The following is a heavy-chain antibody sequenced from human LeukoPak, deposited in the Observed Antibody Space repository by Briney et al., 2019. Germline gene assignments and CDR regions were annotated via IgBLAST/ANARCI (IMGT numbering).Heavy chain of an antibody. V-gene: IGHV3-48*02. CDR1: GFTFRAYT. D-gene: IGHD7-27*01. CDR3: ARVPLILLGIRRYFDY. CDR2: ISSSSSSI. J-gene: IGHJ4*02. Sequence: GGSLRLSCAASGFTFRAYTMNWVRQAPGKGLEWISSISSSSSSIYYADSVKGRFTISRDNANNSLYLQMNSLRDEDTAVYYCARVPLILLGIRRYFDYWGQGTLVTVSS.